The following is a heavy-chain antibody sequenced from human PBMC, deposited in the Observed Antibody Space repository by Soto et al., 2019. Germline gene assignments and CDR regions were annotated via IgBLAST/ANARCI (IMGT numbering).Heavy chain of an antibody. J-gene: IGHJ6*02. CDR1: GGSISSGGYY. D-gene: IGHD2-21*02. V-gene: IGHV4-31*03. CDR3: ASGDCGGDCYPYYYCGMEV. Sequence: QVQLQESGPGLVKPSQTLSLTCTVSGGSISSGGYYWSWIRQHPGKGLEWIGYIYYSGSTYYNPSLKSRVTISVDTSKNQFSLKLSSVTAADTAVYYCASGDCGGDCYPYYYCGMEVWGQGTTVTVSS. CDR2: IYYSGST.